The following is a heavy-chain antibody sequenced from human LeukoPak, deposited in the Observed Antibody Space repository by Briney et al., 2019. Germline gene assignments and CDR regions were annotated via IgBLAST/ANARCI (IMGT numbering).Heavy chain of an antibody. CDR1: GFTFSSYS. CDR3: ARDGDGGLGSDY. CDR2: IIRSSSTI. D-gene: IGHD4-23*01. J-gene: IGHJ4*02. V-gene: IGHV3-48*02. Sequence: GGSQALFCAASGFTFSSYSTNWVRQARGEGLEWVSYIIRSSSTIYYADSVKGRFTISRDNAKDSLYLQMNSLRDEDTAVYYCARDGDGGLGSDYWGQGTLVTV.